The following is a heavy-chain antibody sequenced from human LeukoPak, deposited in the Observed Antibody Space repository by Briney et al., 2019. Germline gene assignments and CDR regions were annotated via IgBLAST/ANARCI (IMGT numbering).Heavy chain of an antibody. J-gene: IGHJ4*02. CDR3: AREDSYGFYTFDY. Sequence: GGSLRLSCAASGFTFSSYAMHWVRQAPGKGLEWVAVISYDGSNKYYADSVKGRFTISRDNSKNTLYLQMNSLRAEDTAVYYCAREDSYGFYTFDYWGQGTLVTVSS. D-gene: IGHD5-18*01. CDR2: ISYDGSNK. V-gene: IGHV3-30-3*01. CDR1: GFTFSSYA.